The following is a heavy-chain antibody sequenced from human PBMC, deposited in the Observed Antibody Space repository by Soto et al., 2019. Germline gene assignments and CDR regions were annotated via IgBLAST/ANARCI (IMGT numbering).Heavy chain of an antibody. CDR3: ARTNYGDLLYFDY. J-gene: IGHJ4*02. D-gene: IGHD4-17*01. Sequence: SETLSVSWTVSVGSVSSCSCYWSWIRHPPGKGLEWIGYIYYSGSTNYNPSLKSRVTISVDTSKNQFSLKLSSVTAADTAVYYCARTNYGDLLYFDYWGQGTLVTVSS. CDR1: VGSVSSCSCY. V-gene: IGHV4-61*01. CDR2: IYYSGST.